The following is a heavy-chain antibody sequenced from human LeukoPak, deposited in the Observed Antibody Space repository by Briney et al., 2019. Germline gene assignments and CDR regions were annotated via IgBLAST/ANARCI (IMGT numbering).Heavy chain of an antibody. Sequence: PGGSLRLSCAVSGFTFSSYGMHWVRQAPGKGLEWVAVIWYDGSNKYYADSVKSRFTISRDNSKNTLYLQMNSLRAEDTAVYYCASLSRPYSSGWSEFDYWGREPWSPSPQ. CDR1: GFTFSSYG. J-gene: IGHJ4*02. CDR2: IWYDGSNK. V-gene: IGHV3-33*01. D-gene: IGHD6-19*01. CDR3: ASLSRPYSSGWSEFDY.